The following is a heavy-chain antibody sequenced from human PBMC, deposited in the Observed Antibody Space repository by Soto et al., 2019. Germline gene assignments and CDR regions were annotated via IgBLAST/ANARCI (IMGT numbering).Heavy chain of an antibody. CDR2: ISFDGSNK. D-gene: IGHD2-21*01. V-gene: IGHV3-30-3*01. CDR1: GFIFSNYA. Sequence: QVQVVESGGGVVQPGTSLRLSCAASGFIFSNYAMHWVRQAPGKGLEWVAVISFDGSNKYYADSVKGRCTISRDKSNNTLYLQMNSLRGEDTAVYYCAREVMDWQYFDYGGQGTLVTVSS. CDR3: AREVMDWQYFDY. J-gene: IGHJ4*02.